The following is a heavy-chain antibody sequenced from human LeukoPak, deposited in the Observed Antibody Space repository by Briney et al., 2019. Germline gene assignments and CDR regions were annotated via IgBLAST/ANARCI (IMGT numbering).Heavy chain of an antibody. D-gene: IGHD2-15*01. CDR2: ISSSSSTI. V-gene: IGHV3-48*01. Sequence: GGSLRLSCAASGFTFSSYSMNWVRQAPGKGLEWVSYISSSSSTIYYADYVKGRFTISRDNAKNSLYLQMNSLRAEDTAVYYCARAPGGGNPDDAFDIWGQGTMVTVSS. CDR3: ARAPGGGNPDDAFDI. CDR1: GFTFSSYS. J-gene: IGHJ3*02.